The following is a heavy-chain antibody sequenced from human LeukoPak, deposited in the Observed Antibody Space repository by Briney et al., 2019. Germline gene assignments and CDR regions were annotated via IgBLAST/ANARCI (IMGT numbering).Heavy chain of an antibody. CDR2: KYYSGST. V-gene: IGHV4-59*08. Sequence: PSETLSLTCTVSGGSITNNYWGWIRQPPGKGLEWFGYKYYSGSTNYNPSLKSRVTISVDMSKNQISLKLSSVTAADTAVYYCARHGWFGELLYGWFDPWGQGTLVTVSS. CDR3: ARHGWFGELLYGWFDP. D-gene: IGHD3-10*01. J-gene: IGHJ5*02. CDR1: GGSITNNY.